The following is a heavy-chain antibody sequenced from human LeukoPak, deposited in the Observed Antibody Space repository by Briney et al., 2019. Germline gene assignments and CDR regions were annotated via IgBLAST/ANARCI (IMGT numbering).Heavy chain of an antibody. V-gene: IGHV3-30*03. CDR3: ARRRDDLDAFDI. CDR2: ISYDGHNE. Sequence: PGGSLRLSCAASGFTFSGYGMHWVRQAPGKGLEWVAVISYDGHNEYYADSVKGRFTISRDNSKNTLYLQMNSLRAEDTAVYYCARRRDDLDAFDIWGQGTMVTVSS. CDR1: GFTFSGYG. J-gene: IGHJ3*02.